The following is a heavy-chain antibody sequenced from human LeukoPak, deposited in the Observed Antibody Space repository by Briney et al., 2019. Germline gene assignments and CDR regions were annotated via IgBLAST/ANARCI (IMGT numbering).Heavy chain of an antibody. Sequence: GESLKISCKGSGYSFTTYWIGWVRQMPGKGLEWMGIIYPGDSDTRHSPSFQGQVTISVDKSISTAYLQWSSLKASDTAMYYCARLRCSGGICYSLDAFDIWGQGTMVTVSS. CDR2: IYPGDSDT. D-gene: IGHD2-15*01. J-gene: IGHJ3*02. V-gene: IGHV5-51*01. CDR3: ARLRCSGGICYSLDAFDI. CDR1: GYSFTTYW.